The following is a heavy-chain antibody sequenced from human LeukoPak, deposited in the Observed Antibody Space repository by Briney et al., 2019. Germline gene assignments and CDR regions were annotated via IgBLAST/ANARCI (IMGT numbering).Heavy chain of an antibody. J-gene: IGHJ4*02. CDR3: ARGEVTTPVDY. CDR1: GYTFTGYY. V-gene: IGHV1-46*01. D-gene: IGHD3-22*01. Sequence: ASVKVSCKAPGYTFTGYYMHWVRQAPGQGLEWMGIINPSGGSTSYAQKFQGRVTMTRDTSTSTVYMELSSLRSEDTAVYYCARGEVTTPVDYWGQGTLVTVSS. CDR2: INPSGGST.